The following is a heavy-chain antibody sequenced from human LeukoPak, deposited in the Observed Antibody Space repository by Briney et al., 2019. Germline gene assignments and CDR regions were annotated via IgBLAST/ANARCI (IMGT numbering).Heavy chain of an antibody. CDR1: GGSFSGYY. CDR3: AVRLSYSSSSPFSY. V-gene: IGHV4-34*01. Sequence: SETLSLTCAVYGGSFSGYYWSWIRQPPGKGLEWIGEINHSGSTNYNPSLKSRVTISVATSKNQFSLKLSSVTAADTAVYYCAVRLSYSSSSPFSYWGQGTLVTVSS. J-gene: IGHJ4*02. CDR2: INHSGST. D-gene: IGHD6-6*01.